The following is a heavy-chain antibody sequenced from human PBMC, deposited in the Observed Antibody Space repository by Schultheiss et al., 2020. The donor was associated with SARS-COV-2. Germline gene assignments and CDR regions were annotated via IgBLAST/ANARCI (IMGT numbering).Heavy chain of an antibody. D-gene: IGHD3-16*02. Sequence: SETLSLTCTVSGGSISSYYWSWIRQPPGKGLEWIGYIYYSGSTNYNPSLKSRVTISVDTSKNQFSLKLSSVTAADTAVYYCARDGGYDYVWGSYRPGNWFDPWGQGTLVTVSS. J-gene: IGHJ5*02. CDR2: IYYSGST. CDR1: GGSISSYY. CDR3: ARDGGYDYVWGSYRPGNWFDP. V-gene: IGHV4-59*01.